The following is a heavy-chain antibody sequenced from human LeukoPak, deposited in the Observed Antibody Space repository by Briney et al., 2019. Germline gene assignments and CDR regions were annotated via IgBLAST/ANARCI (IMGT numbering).Heavy chain of an antibody. CDR3: ARVGDFYGDYVGY. V-gene: IGHV4-39*07. CDR1: GGSISSSSYY. J-gene: IGHJ4*02. Sequence: PSETLSLTCTVSGGSISSSSYYWGWIRQPPGKGLEWIGSIYYSGSTYYNPSLKSRVTISVDTSKNQFSLKLSSVTAADTAVYYCARVGDFYGDYVGYWGQGTLVTVSS. D-gene: IGHD4-17*01. CDR2: IYYSGST.